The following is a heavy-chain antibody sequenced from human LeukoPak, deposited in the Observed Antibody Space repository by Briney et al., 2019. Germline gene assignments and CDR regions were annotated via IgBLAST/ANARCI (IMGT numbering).Heavy chain of an antibody. CDR1: GFTVSNNY. CDR2: IYNGDTT. CDR3: ALLDRSGWYCIDN. Sequence: GGSLRLSCAASGFTVSNNYMSWVRQAPGKGLEWVSVIYNGDTTYYADSVKGRFTISRDNSKNTLYLQMNSLRAEDTAVYYCALLDRSGWYCIDNWGQGTLVTASS. V-gene: IGHV3-53*01. D-gene: IGHD6-19*01. J-gene: IGHJ4*02.